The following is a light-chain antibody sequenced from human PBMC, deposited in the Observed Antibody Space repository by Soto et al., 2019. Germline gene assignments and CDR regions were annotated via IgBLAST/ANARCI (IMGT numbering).Light chain of an antibody. CDR1: QTISTN. CDR2: GAS. V-gene: IGKV3-15*01. J-gene: IGKJ3*01. Sequence: EIVVTQSPATLSVSPGQRATLSCRASQTISTNLAWYQQSPGQAPRLLLFGASTRATRIPARFSGSGAGTEFTLTINSLQSEDFAVSYVQHYNKWPRFTLGPGTRVDFK. CDR3: QHYNKWPRFT.